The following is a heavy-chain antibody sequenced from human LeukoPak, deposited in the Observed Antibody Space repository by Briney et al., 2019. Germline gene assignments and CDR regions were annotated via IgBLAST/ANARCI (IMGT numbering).Heavy chain of an antibody. V-gene: IGHV4-59*01. CDR2: IYYSGST. CDR1: GGSISSYY. J-gene: IGHJ6*02. D-gene: IGHD3-10*01. CDR3: ARDSSWSYYYGMDV. Sequence: SETLSLACTVSGGSISSYYWSWIRQPPGKGLEWIGYIYYSGSTNYNPSLKSRVTISVDTSKNQFSLKLSSVTAADTAVYYCARDSSWSYYYGMDVWGQGTTVTVSS.